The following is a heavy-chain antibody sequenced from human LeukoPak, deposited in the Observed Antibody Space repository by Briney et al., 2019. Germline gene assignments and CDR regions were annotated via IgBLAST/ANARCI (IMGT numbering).Heavy chain of an antibody. V-gene: IGHV1-2*06. D-gene: IGHD5-24*01. Sequence: ASVKVSCXASGYTFTVYYMHWVRQARGQGLEWMGRINPNSGGTNYAQKFQGRVTMTRDTSISTAYVELSRLRSDDTAVYYCASNVEMTNMDVWGKGTTVTVSS. J-gene: IGHJ6*03. CDR2: INPNSGGT. CDR1: GYTFTVYY. CDR3: ASNVEMTNMDV.